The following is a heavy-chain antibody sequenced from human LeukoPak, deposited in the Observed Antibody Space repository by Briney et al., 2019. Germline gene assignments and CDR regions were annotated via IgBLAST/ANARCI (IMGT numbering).Heavy chain of an antibody. V-gene: IGHV4-39*07. CDR2: IHDGGTT. Sequence: PSESLSLTCTVSGGSASSNSYYWGCIRQPPGKGLGLDGSIHDGGTTYYNPSLKRRFTMSADTSTNSFCLRLSCLTAADTAMYYCARGWGTYYVYNWFHPWGQGNLVTVSS. D-gene: IGHD3-16*01. CDR3: ARGWGTYYVYNWFHP. J-gene: IGHJ5*02. CDR1: GGSASSNSYY.